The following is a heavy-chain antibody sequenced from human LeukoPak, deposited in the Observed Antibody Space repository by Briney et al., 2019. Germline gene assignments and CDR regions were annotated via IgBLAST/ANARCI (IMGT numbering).Heavy chain of an antibody. J-gene: IGHJ4*02. V-gene: IGHV3-30*02. Sequence: GGSLRLSCAASGFTFSSYWMHWVRQAPGKGLEWVAFIWFDGNNQYYVDSVKGRFTISRDNSKNMVYLQMNSLRGEDTAVYYCAKDTEWSFVDWGQGTLVTVFS. D-gene: IGHD3-3*01. CDR3: AKDTEWSFVD. CDR1: GFTFSSYW. CDR2: IWFDGNNQ.